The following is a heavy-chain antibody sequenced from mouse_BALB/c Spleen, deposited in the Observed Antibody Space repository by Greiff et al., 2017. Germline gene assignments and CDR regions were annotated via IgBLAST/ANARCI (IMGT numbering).Heavy chain of an antibody. CDR2: ISSGGSYT. CDR3: ARWYNDAMDY. V-gene: IGHV5-9-3*01. Sequence: EVKVVESGGGLVKPGGSLKLSCAASGFTFSSYAMSWVRQTPEKRLEWVATISSGGSYTYYPDSVKGRFTISRDNAKNTLYLQMSSLRSEDTAMYYCARWYNDAMDYWGQGTSVTVSS. J-gene: IGHJ4*01. D-gene: IGHD1-3*01. CDR1: GFTFSSYA.